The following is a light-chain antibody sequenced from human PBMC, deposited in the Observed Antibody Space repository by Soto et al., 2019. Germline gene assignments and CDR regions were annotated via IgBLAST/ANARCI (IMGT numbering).Light chain of an antibody. CDR2: SNN. CDR3: SAWDDSLSGRV. CDR1: TSNIGSHY. V-gene: IGLV1-47*02. Sequence: QSVLTQPPSASGTPGQRVTISCSGSTSNIGSHYVYWYQQLPGTAPKLLIYSNNQRPSGVPDRFSGSKSGTSASLAISGLRSGDEADYYCSAWDDSLSGRVFGGGTKLTVL. J-gene: IGLJ3*02.